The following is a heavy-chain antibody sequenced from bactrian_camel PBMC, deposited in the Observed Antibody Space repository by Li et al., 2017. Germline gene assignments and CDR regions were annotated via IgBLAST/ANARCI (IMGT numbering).Heavy chain of an antibody. Sequence: VQLVESGGGLVHPGGSLTLSCAASGFTFSSYVMSWVRQAPGKGLEWVSRVTTGGRTYYADSVKGRFTVSRDNAINTMYLQMNSLKVEDTAMYFCAVDRGSVCRTTVVGDTKNYELAYRGQGTQVTVS. D-gene: IGHD6*01. J-gene: IGHJ4*01. CDR1: GFTFSSYV. CDR3: AVDRGSVCRTTVVGDTKNYELAY. V-gene: IGHV3S40*01. CDR2: VTTGGRT.